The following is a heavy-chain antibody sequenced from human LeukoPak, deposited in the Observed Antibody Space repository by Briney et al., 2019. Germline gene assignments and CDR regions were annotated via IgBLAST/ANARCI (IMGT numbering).Heavy chain of an antibody. J-gene: IGHJ3*01. CDR2: IIPIFGTA. CDR3: ARASASPTNSNSYYFETTKKNAFDF. CDR1: GGTFSSYA. V-gene: IGHV1-69*05. Sequence: ASVKVSCKASGGTFSSYAISWVRQAPGQGLEWMGGIIPIFGTANYAQKFQGRVTITTDTSTSTAYMELRSLSSDDTAVYYCARASASPTNSNSYYFETTKKNAFDFWGQGTMVTVSS. D-gene: IGHD3-22*01.